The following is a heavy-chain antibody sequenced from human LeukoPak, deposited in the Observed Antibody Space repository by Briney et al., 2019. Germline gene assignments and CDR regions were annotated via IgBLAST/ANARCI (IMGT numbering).Heavy chain of an antibody. CDR2: ISSSGSTI. CDR1: GFTFSSYE. Sequence: PGGSLRLSCAASGFTFSSYEMNWVRQAPGKGLEWVSYISSSGSTIYYADSVKGRFTISRDNANNSLFLQMNSLRAEDTAVYYCTRDVRLRHKYYYMDVWGNGTTVTVSS. J-gene: IGHJ6*03. D-gene: IGHD4-17*01. CDR3: TRDVRLRHKYYYMDV. V-gene: IGHV3-48*03.